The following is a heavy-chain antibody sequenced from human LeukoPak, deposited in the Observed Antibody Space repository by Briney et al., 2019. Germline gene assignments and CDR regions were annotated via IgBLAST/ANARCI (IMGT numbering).Heavy chain of an antibody. V-gene: IGHV4-34*01. CDR2: INHSGST. D-gene: IGHD6-19*01. Sequence: SETLSLTCAVYGGSYGGSFSGYYWSWIRQPPGKGLEWIGEINHSGSTNYNPSLKCRVTISVDTSKIQFSLKVRSVTAADTAVYYCAREAPYSSGWHLDYWGQGTLVTVSS. J-gene: IGHJ4*02. CDR3: AREAPYSSGWHLDY. CDR1: GGSYGGSFSGYY.